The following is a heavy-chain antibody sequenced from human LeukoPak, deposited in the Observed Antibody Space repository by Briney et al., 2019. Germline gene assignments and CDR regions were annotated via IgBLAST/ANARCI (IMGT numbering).Heavy chain of an antibody. CDR3: AGRGLLLPYDY. D-gene: IGHD3-22*01. J-gene: IGHJ4*02. CDR2: INHSGST. Sequence: SETLSLTCAVYGGSFSGYYWSWIRQPPGKGLEWIGEINHSGSTNYNPSLKSRVTISVDTSKNQFSLKLSSVTAADTAVYYCAGRGLLLPYDYWGQGTLVTVSS. V-gene: IGHV4-34*01. CDR1: GGSFSGYY.